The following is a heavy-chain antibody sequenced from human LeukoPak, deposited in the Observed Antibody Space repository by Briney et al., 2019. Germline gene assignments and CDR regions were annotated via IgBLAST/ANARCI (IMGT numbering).Heavy chain of an antibody. CDR2: IIPIFGTA. D-gene: IGHD3-10*01. CDR1: GGTFSSYA. Sequence: SMKVSCKASGGTFSSYAISWVRQAPGQGLEWMGGIIPIFGTAIYAQKFQGRVTITADESTSTAYMELSSLRSEDTAVYYCARGSDSRIAENYYGMDVWGQGTTVTVSS. V-gene: IGHV1-69*13. J-gene: IGHJ6*02. CDR3: ARGSDSRIAENYYGMDV.